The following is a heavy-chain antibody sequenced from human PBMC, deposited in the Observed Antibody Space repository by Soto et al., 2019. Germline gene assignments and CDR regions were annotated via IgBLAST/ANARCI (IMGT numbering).Heavy chain of an antibody. CDR3: ASTHRLVVTDAFDI. D-gene: IGHD2-21*02. Sequence: QVQLQESGPGLVKPSETLSLTCTVSGGSISSFYWYWIRQPQGTGMEWDGYIYYNGTTNYNPSLKSRVTISVDTSKNQFSLKLSSVTAADTAVYYCASTHRLVVTDAFDIWGQGTMVTVSS. CDR1: GGSISSFY. J-gene: IGHJ3*02. V-gene: IGHV4-59*01. CDR2: IYYNGTT.